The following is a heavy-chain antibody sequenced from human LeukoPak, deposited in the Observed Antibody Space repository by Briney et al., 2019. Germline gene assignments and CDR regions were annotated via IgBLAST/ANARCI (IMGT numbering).Heavy chain of an antibody. V-gene: IGHV3-9*01. CDR3: ARDLSLGALDY. CDR2: IRWNSGTL. J-gene: IGHJ4*02. CDR1: GFTFDDYA. D-gene: IGHD3-16*01. Sequence: GGSLRPSCAASGFTFDDYAMHWVRQPPGKGLEWVSHIRWNSGTLAYADSVKGRFTISRDNAKNSLYLQMNSLRAEDTAVYYCARDLSLGALDYWGQGTLVTVSS.